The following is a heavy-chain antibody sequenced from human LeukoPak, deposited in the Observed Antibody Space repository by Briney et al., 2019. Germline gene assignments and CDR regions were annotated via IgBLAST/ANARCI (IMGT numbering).Heavy chain of an antibody. CDR1: GGSISSGGYS. CDR2: IYHSGST. J-gene: IGHJ3*02. CDR3: AREGSSTVPDAFDI. D-gene: IGHD2-2*01. V-gene: IGHV4-30-2*01. Sequence: SQTLSLTCAVSGGSISSGGYSWSWIRQPPGKGLEWIGYIYHSGSTYYNPSLKSRVTISVDRSKNQFSLKLSSVTAADTAVYYCAREGSSTVPDAFDIWGQGTMGTVSS.